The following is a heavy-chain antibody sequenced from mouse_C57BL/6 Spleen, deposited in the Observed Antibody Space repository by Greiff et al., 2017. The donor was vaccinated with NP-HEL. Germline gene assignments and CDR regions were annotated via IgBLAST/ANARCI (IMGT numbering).Heavy chain of an antibody. CDR1: GYTFTSYW. D-gene: IGHD1-1*01. V-gene: IGHV1-50*01. CDR2: IDPSASYT. J-gene: IGHJ2*01. Sequence: QVQLQQPGAELVKPGASVKLSCKASGYTFTSYWMQWVKQRPGQGLEWIGEIDPSASYTNYNQKFKGKATLTVDTSSSTAYMQLSSLTSEDSAVYYCARRITTVVADYWGQGTTLTVSS. CDR3: ARRITTVVADY.